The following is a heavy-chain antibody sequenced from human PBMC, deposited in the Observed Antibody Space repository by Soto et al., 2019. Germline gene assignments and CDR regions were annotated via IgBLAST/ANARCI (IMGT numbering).Heavy chain of an antibody. V-gene: IGHV1-18*01. J-gene: IGHJ6*02. CDR2: SNTYNGAT. CDR1: GYTFTTYA. D-gene: IGHD3-16*01. CDR3: ARSWVTGKGGIDV. Sequence: ASVKVSCKASGYTFTTYAISWVRQAPGQGLEWMGWSNTYNGATDYAQNLQGRVTMTTDTSTNTAYLDLWTLISDDTAVYYCARSWVTGKGGIDVWGQGTTVTVSS.